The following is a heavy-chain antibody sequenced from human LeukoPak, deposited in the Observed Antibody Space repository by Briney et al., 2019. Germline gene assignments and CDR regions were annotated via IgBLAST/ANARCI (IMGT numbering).Heavy chain of an antibody. Sequence: PSETLSLTCTVSGGSISSYYWSWIRQPPGKGLEWIGCIYYTGSTNYNPSLKCRVTISVDTSKNQFSLKLSSVTAADTAVYYCARGRSGYTSVHDAFDIWGQGTMVPVSS. CDR3: ARGRSGYTSVHDAFDI. J-gene: IGHJ3*02. CDR2: IYYTGST. CDR1: GGSISSYY. D-gene: IGHD5-18*01. V-gene: IGHV4-59*01.